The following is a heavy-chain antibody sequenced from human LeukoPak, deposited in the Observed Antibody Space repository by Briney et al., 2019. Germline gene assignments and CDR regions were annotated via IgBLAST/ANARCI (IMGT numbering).Heavy chain of an antibody. D-gene: IGHD3-10*01. Sequence: GGSLRLSCAASGFTFSSYGMHWVRQAPGKGLEWVAVISYDGSNKYYADSVKGRFTISRDNSKNTLYLQMNNLRAEDTAVYYCAKIWFGESYYYYHGMDVWGQGTTVTDSS. CDR2: ISYDGSNK. V-gene: IGHV3-30*18. CDR1: GFTFSSYG. J-gene: IGHJ6*01. CDR3: AKIWFGESYYYYHGMDV.